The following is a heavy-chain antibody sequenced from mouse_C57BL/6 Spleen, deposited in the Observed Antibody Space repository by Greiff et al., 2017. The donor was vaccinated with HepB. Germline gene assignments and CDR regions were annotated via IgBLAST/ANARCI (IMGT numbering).Heavy chain of an antibody. CDR1: GYTFTSSW. CDR3: ARPHYGSSWGYFDV. CDR2: IDPSDSYT. J-gene: IGHJ1*03. D-gene: IGHD1-1*01. Sequence: VQLQQPGAELVMPGASVKLSCKASGYTFTSSWMPWVKQRPGQGLEWIGAIDPSDSYTNYNQKFKGKSTLTVDKSSSTAYMQLSSLTSEDSAVYYCARPHYGSSWGYFDVWGTGTTVTVSS. V-gene: IGHV1-69*01.